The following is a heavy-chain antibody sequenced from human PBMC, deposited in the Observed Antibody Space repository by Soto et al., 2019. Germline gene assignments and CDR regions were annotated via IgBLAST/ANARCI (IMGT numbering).Heavy chain of an antibody. CDR1: GFTFSTHW. V-gene: IGHV3-23*01. Sequence: PGGSLRLSCAASGFTFSTHWMHWVRQAPGKGLEWVSAISGSGGSTYYADSVKGRFTISRDNSKNTVNLQMNSVGAEDTAVYYCAKSLAYCGGDCYPNFDYWGQGTLVTVSS. J-gene: IGHJ4*02. CDR3: AKSLAYCGGDCYPNFDY. D-gene: IGHD2-21*02. CDR2: ISGSGGST.